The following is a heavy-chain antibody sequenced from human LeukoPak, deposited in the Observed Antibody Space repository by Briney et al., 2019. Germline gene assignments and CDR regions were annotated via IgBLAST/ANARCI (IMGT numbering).Heavy chain of an antibody. CDR2: ISGSGGST. Sequence: GGSLRLSCAASGFTFSSYAMIWVRQAPGKGLEWVSAISGSGGSTYYADSVKGRSTIPRDNSKNTLYLQMNSLRAEDTAVYYCAKDSLADIDYWGQGTLVTVSS. CDR3: AKDSLADIDY. J-gene: IGHJ4*02. D-gene: IGHD3-16*01. CDR1: GFTFSSYA. V-gene: IGHV3-23*01.